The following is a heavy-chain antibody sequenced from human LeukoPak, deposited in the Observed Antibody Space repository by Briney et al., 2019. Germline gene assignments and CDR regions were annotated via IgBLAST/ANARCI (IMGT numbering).Heavy chain of an antibody. V-gene: IGHV1-2*06. CDR1: GYTFTGYY. D-gene: IGHD3-22*01. J-gene: IGHJ4*02. CDR2: INPNSGGT. Sequence: GASVRVSCKASGYTFTGYYMHWVRQAPGQGLEWMGRINPNSGGTNYAQKFQGRVTMTRGTSISTAYMELSRLRSDDTAVYYCARGASYYYDSSGYYYFDYWGQGTLVTVSS. CDR3: ARGASYYYDSSGYYYFDY.